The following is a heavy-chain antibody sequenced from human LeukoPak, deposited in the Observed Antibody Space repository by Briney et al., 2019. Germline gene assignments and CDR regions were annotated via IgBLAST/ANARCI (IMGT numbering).Heavy chain of an antibody. V-gene: IGHV4-31*03. D-gene: IGHD3-9*01. Sequence: SQTLSLTCTVSGGSISSGGYYWSWIRQHPGKGLEWIGYIYYSGSTYYNPSLKSRVTISVDTSKNQFSLKLSSVTAADTAVYYCARGPYRYDILTSFFKNWFDPWGQGTLVTVSS. CDR2: IYYSGST. CDR3: ARGPYRYDILTSFFKNWFDP. CDR1: GGSISSGGYY. J-gene: IGHJ5*02.